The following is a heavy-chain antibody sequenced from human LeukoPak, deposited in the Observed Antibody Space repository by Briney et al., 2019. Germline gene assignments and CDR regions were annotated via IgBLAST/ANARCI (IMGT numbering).Heavy chain of an antibody. J-gene: IGHJ5*02. D-gene: IGHD1-26*01. V-gene: IGHV1-18*01. CDR2: ISAYNGNT. CDR1: GYTFTSYG. Sequence: ASVKVSCKASGYTFTSYGISWGRQAPGQGLEWMGWISAYNGNTNYAQKLQGRVTMTTDTSTSTAYMELRSLRSDDTAVYYCARDFAGIVGATTAWFDPWGQGTLVTVFS. CDR3: ARDFAGIVGATTAWFDP.